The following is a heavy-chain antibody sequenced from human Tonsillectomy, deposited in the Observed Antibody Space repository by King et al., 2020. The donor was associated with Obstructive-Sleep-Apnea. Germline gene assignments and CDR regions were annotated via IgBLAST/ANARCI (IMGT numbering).Heavy chain of an antibody. CDR2: ISNDGSDK. J-gene: IGHJ6*02. V-gene: IGHV3-30*04. D-gene: IGHD3-16*02. Sequence: VQXVESGGGVVQPGRSLRLSCAASGFTXSTSAFHWXRQAPGKGLEWVAIISNDGSDKYYADSVKGRFTISRDNSKNTLYLQINSLRAEDTAVYFCARDRSSNYRWSSYYGMGVWGQGTTVTVSS. CDR1: GFTXSTSA. CDR3: ARDRSSNYRWSSYYGMGV.